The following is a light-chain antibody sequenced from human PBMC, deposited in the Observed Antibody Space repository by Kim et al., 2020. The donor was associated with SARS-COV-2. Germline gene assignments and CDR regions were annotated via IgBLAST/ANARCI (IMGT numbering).Light chain of an antibody. J-gene: IGKJ1*01. CDR2: GAS. CDR1: QSVSIN. V-gene: IGKV3-15*01. CDR3: LQSYNRPWT. Sequence: EIVMTQSPATLSVSPGQRATLSCRASQSVSINLAWYQQRPGQAPRLLIHGASIRATGIPVRFSGGGSGTEFTLTISSLQSEDFAVYFCLQSYNRPWTFGQGTKVDIK.